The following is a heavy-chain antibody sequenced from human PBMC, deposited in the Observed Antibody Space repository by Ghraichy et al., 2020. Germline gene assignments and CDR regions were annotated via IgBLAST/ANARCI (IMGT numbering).Heavy chain of an antibody. J-gene: IGHJ3*02. CDR3: ARVKMIVRDNDAFDI. D-gene: IGHD3-22*01. CDR1: GFTFSSYS. V-gene: IGHV3-48*02. CDR2: ISSSSSTI. Sequence: GGSLRLSCAASGFTFSSYSMNWVRQAPGKGLEWVSYISSSSSTIYYADSVKGRFTISRDNVKNSLYLQMNSLRDEDTAVYYCARVKMIVRDNDAFDIWGQGTMVTVSS.